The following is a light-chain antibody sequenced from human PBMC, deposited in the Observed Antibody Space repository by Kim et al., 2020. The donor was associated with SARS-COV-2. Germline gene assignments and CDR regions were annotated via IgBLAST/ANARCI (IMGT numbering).Light chain of an antibody. J-gene: IGLJ2*01. Sequence: GQSITISCTGTSSDVGGYTYVSWYQQPPGKAPKLMIYGVSNRPSGVSNRFFGSKSGNTASLTISGLQAEDEADYYCSSYTTSTSVVFGGGTQLTVL. CDR1: SSDVGGYTY. V-gene: IGLV2-14*03. CDR2: GVS. CDR3: SSYTTSTSVV.